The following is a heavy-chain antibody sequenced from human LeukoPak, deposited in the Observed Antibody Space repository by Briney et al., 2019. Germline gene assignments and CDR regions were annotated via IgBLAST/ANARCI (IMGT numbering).Heavy chain of an antibody. V-gene: IGHV3-74*03. J-gene: IGHJ4*02. CDR2: ISSDGSHT. CDR1: HFTFRSYI. Sequence: GGCLRLSCAASHFTFRSYIMHWVRQVSGKGPVWVSRISSDGSHTMYADSVKGRFTISRDNAKNTLYLQMNSLRVEDTAVYFCARDMTGYCTSSSCFGGLCDYWGQGTLVTVSS. CDR3: ARDMTGYCTSSSCFGGLCDY. D-gene: IGHD2-2*01.